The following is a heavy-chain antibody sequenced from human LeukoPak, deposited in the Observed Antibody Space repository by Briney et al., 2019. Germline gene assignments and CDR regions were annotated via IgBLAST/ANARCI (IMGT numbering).Heavy chain of an antibody. CDR1: GFTFTSYA. J-gene: IGHJ4*02. D-gene: IGHD4-17*01. V-gene: IGHV3-23*01. Sequence: PGGSLRLSCAASGFTFTSYAMSWVRQAPGKGLEWVSSVSGSGDGTYYAHSVKGRFTISRDNSKKTLDLHMDSLRAEDPAVYYCAKERLGGNYGDYAVDYWGQGTMVTVSS. CDR2: VSGSGDGT. CDR3: AKERLGGNYGDYAVDY.